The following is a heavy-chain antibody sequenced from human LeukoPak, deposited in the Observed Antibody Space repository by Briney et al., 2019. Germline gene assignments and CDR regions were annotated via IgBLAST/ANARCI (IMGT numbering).Heavy chain of an antibody. J-gene: IGHJ4*02. D-gene: IGHD2-15*01. CDR1: GFTFSSYA. CDR3: ARDIGYCSGGSCYPETFDY. V-gene: IGHV7-4-1*02. CDR2: INTNTGNP. Sequence: PGRSLRLSCAASGFTFSSYAMHWVRQAPGQGLEWMGWINTNTGNPTYAQGFTGRFVFSLDTSVSTAYLQISSLKAEDTAVYYCARDIGYCSGGSCYPETFDYWGQGTLVTVSS.